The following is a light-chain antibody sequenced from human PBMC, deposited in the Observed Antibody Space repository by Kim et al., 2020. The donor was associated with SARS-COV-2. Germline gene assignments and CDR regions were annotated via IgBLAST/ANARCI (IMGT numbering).Light chain of an antibody. CDR1: KLGDKY. CDR2: QDS. Sequence: SYELTQPPSVSVSPGQTASITCSGDKLGDKYACXYQQKPGQSPVLVIYQDSKRPSGIPERFSGSNSGNTATLTISGTQAMDEADYYGKAWDSSTAVFGGG. CDR3: KAWDSSTAV. J-gene: IGLJ3*02. V-gene: IGLV3-1*01.